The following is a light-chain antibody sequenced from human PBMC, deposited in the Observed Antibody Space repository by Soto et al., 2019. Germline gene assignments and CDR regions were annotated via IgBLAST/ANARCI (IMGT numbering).Light chain of an antibody. J-gene: IGKJ1*01. CDR2: AAS. Sequence: AIQMTQSPSSLSASVGDRVTITCRASQGIRNDLGWYQQKPGKAPKLLIYAASSLQSGVPPRYSGSGSGTDFTLTISSLQPEDFATYYCLQDYNYPWTFGPGTKVEIK. CDR3: LQDYNYPWT. V-gene: IGKV1-6*01. CDR1: QGIRND.